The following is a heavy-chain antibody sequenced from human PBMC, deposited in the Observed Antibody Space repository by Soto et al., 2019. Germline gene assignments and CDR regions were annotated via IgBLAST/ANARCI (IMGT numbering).Heavy chain of an antibody. CDR1: GGSINSSSYY. CDR2: IYYSGNT. Sequence: PSETLSLTCTVSGGSINSSSYYWGWIRQPPGKGLEWIGSIYYSGNTYYNPSLKSRVTISVDTSKNEFSLKLSSVTAADTAVYYCARLNGYCVSTNCHGYYGMDVWGQGTTVTVSS. CDR3: ARLNGYCVSTNCHGYYGMDV. J-gene: IGHJ6*02. D-gene: IGHD2-2*03. V-gene: IGHV4-39*01.